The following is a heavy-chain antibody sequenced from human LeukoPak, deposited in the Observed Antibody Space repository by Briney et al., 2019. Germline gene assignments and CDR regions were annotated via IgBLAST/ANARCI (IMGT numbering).Heavy chain of an antibody. V-gene: IGHV3-23*01. CDR3: AKDDGYSGYDHIDY. CDR2: ISGSGGST. CDR1: GFTFSSYA. D-gene: IGHD5-12*01. Sequence: SGGSLRLSCAASGFTFSSYAMSWVRHAPGEGLGCVSAISGSGGSTYYADSVKGRFTISRDNSKNTLYLQMNSLRAEDTAVYYCAKDDGYSGYDHIDYWGQGTLVTVSS. J-gene: IGHJ4*02.